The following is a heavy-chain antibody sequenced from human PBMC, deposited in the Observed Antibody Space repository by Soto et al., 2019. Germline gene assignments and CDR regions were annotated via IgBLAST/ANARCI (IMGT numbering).Heavy chain of an antibody. D-gene: IGHD3-10*01. J-gene: IGHJ4*02. Sequence: QVQLVQSGAEVKKPGSSVKVSGKASGDTFSFYSINWVRQAPGLGLEWMGRANPILSMSNYAHRFQGRVTMTADKSTSTAYMELSGLRSEDTAMYYCATSYGSGYRAFDYWGQGALVPVSS. CDR2: ANPILSMS. CDR3: ATSYGSGYRAFDY. V-gene: IGHV1-69*04. CDR1: GDTFSFYS.